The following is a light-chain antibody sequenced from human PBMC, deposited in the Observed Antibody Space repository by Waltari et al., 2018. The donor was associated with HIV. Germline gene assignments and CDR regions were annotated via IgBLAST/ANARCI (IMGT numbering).Light chain of an antibody. J-gene: IGKJ2*01. V-gene: IGKV3-15*01. CDR2: STS. CDR1: QSVGSN. Sequence: EIVMTQSPATLSVSPGERVTLSCRASQSVGSNLAWLQQRPGQAPRLVVHSTSTRAAGIPARFSGSGSGTNFSLTITSLQSEDYAVYYCHQYDNWPPHTFGQGTIVEIK. CDR3: HQYDNWPPHT.